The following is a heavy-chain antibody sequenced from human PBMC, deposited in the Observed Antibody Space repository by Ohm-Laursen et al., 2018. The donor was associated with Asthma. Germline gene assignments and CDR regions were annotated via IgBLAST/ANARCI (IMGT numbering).Heavy chain of an antibody. V-gene: IGHV3-30*18. CDR1: GFTFSSYG. D-gene: IGHD4-11*01. J-gene: IGHJ6*02. CDR2: ISFDGRSK. Sequence: SLRLSCAASGFTFSSYGLNWVRQAPAKGLEWVALISFDGRSKYSSDSVKGRFTISRDNSVNTLYLQMTSLRPDDTAVYYFAKGYSNTRDQSYFGMDVWGQGTTVTVSS. CDR3: AKGYSNTRDQSYFGMDV.